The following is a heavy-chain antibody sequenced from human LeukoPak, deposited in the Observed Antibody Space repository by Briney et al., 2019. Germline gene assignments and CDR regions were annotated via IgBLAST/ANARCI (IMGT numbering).Heavy chain of an antibody. CDR1: GFTFSSNA. CDR3: AKAPYGDYYYYFDY. D-gene: IGHD4-17*01. CDR2: ISGSGGDT. V-gene: IGHV3-23*01. J-gene: IGHJ4*02. Sequence: QSGGSLRLSCAASGFTFSSNAMSWVRQAPGKGLEWVSAISGSGGDTYYADSVKGRFTISRDNSKNTLYLQMNSLRAEDTAVYYCAKAPYGDYYYYFDYWGQGTLVTVSS.